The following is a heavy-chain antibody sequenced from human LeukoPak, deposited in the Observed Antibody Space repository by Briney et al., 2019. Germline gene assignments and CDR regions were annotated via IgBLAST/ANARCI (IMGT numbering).Heavy chain of an antibody. CDR2: INHSGST. CDR3: ARGSGGFYYGSGSYYYYGMDV. CDR1: GGSFSGYY. D-gene: IGHD3-10*01. V-gene: IGHV4-34*01. J-gene: IGHJ6*02. Sequence: KPSDTLSLTCAVHGGSFSGYYWGWIRQPRGRGVERVGEINHSGSTNYNPSLKRRVTISGDTSKNQFSLKLSSVTAADTAVYYCARGSGGFYYGSGSYYYYGMDVWGQGTTVTVSS.